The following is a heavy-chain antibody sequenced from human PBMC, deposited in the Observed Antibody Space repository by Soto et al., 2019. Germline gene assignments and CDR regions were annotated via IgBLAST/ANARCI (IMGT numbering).Heavy chain of an antibody. CDR3: ASTSRLNYYDSSGYYPTGMDV. D-gene: IGHD3-22*01. CDR2: INPSGGST. V-gene: IGHV1-46*01. CDR1: GYTFTSYY. J-gene: IGHJ6*02. Sequence: ASVKVSCKASGYTFTSYYMHWVRQAPGQGLEWMGIINPSGGSTSYAQKFQGRVTMTRDTSTSTVYMELSSLRSEDTAVYYCASTSRLNYYDSSGYYPTGMDVWGQGTTVTVSS.